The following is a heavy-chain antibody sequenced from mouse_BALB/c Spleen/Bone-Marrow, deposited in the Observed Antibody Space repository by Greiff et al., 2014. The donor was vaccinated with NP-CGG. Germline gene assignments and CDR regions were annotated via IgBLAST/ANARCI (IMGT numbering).Heavy chain of an antibody. D-gene: IGHD2-4*01. CDR3: ARDDYDDQYYFDY. J-gene: IGHJ2*01. CDR1: GFTLSSYA. Sequence: EVKLMESGGGLVKPGGSLKLSCAASGFTLSSYAMSWVRQTPEKRLEWVASISSGGSTYYPDSVKGRFTISRDNARNILYLQMSSLRSEDTAMYYCARDDYDDQYYFDYWGQGTTLTVSS. V-gene: IGHV5-6-5*01. CDR2: ISSGGST.